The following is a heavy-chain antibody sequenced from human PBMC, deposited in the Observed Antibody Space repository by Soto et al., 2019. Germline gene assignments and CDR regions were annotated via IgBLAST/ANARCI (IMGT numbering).Heavy chain of an antibody. Sequence: PSETLSLTCTVSGGSISSGGYYWSWIRQHPGKGLEWFGYIYYSGSTYYNPSLKSRVTISVDTSKNQFSLKLSSVTAADTAVYYCARPITMVRGVSKPYYYYGMDVWGQGTTVTVSS. J-gene: IGHJ6*02. CDR2: IYYSGST. V-gene: IGHV4-39*01. CDR1: GGSISSGGYY. CDR3: ARPITMVRGVSKPYYYYGMDV. D-gene: IGHD3-10*01.